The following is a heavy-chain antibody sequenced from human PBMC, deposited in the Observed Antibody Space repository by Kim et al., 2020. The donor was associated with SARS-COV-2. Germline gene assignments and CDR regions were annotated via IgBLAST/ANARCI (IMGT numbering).Heavy chain of an antibody. CDR1: GGTFSSYA. CDR3: ASVGRLVGEFDP. D-gene: IGHD2-8*02. J-gene: IGHJ5*02. CDR2: IIPIFGTA. Sequence: SVKVSCKASGGTFSSYAISWVRQAPGQGLEWMGGIIPIFGTANYAQKFQGRVTITADESTSTAYMELSSLRSEDTAVYYCASVGRLVGEFDPWGQGTLVTVSS. V-gene: IGHV1-69*13.